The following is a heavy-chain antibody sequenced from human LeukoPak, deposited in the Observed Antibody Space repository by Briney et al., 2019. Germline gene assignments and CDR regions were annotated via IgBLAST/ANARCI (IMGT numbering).Heavy chain of an antibody. CDR3: ARGRWGSSGSAYYFDY. Sequence: SETLSLTCTVSGGSISSGTYYWGWIRQPPGKGLEWIGSIYHSGSTYYNPSLKSRVTISVDTSKNQFSLKLSSLTAADTAVYYCARGRWGSSGSAYYFDYWGQGTLVTVSS. CDR2: IYHSGST. V-gene: IGHV4-39*07. J-gene: IGHJ4*02. D-gene: IGHD3-16*01. CDR1: GGSISSGTYY.